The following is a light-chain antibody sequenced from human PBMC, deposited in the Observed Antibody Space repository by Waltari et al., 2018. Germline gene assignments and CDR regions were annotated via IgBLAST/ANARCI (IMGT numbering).Light chain of an antibody. Sequence: QAGLTQPPSMSKDLRQTATLTCTGNSNNVGYQGAAWLQQHQGHPPKLLSSRNNDRPSGISERFSASRSGNTASLTITGLQPEDEADYYCSAWDSSLSAWVFGGGTKLTVL. CDR1: SNNVGYQG. CDR3: SAWDSSLSAWV. CDR2: RNN. V-gene: IGLV10-54*01. J-gene: IGLJ3*02.